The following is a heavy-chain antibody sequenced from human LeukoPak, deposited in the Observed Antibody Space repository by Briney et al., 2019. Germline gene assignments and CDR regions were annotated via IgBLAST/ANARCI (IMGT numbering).Heavy chain of an antibody. D-gene: IGHD2-2*03. V-gene: IGHV3-21*01. CDR2: ISSSSSYI. CDR1: GFTLSSYS. J-gene: IGHJ4*02. CDR3: ARFGYCSSTSCLSHGDY. Sequence: PGGSLRLSCAASGFTLSSYSMNWVRQAPGKGLEWVSSISSSSSYIYYADSVKGRFTISRDNAKNSLYLQMNSLRAEDTAVYYCARFGYCSSTSCLSHGDYWGQGTLVTVSS.